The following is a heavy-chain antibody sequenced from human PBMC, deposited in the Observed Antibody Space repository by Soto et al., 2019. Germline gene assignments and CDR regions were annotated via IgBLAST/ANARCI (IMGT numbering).Heavy chain of an antibody. CDR3: ARYRRYDFWSGYSPYYYYMDV. CDR2: IYYSGST. Sequence: PSETLSLTCTVSGGSISSSSYYWGWIRQPPGKGLEWIGSIYYSGSTYYNPSLKSRVTISVDTSKNQFSLKLSSVTAADTAVYYCARYRRYDFWSGYSPYYYYMDVWGKGTTVTVSS. J-gene: IGHJ6*03. D-gene: IGHD3-3*01. V-gene: IGHV4-39*01. CDR1: GGSISSSSYY.